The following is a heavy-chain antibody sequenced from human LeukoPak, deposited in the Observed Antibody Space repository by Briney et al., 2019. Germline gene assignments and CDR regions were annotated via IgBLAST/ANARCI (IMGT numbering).Heavy chain of an antibody. Sequence: SETLSLTCTVSGGSISSYYWSWIRQPPGKGLEWIGYIYYSGSTNYNPSLKSRVTISVDTSKNQFSLKLSSVTAADTAVYYCARGGGVTVAIFDYWGQGTLVTVSS. D-gene: IGHD4-17*01. CDR3: ARGGGVTVAIFDY. CDR1: GGSISSYY. CDR2: IYYSGST. V-gene: IGHV4-59*01. J-gene: IGHJ4*02.